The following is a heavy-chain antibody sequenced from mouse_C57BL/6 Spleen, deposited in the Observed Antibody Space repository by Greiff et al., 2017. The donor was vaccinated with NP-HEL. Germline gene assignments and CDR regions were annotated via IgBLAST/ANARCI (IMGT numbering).Heavy chain of an antibody. D-gene: IGHD1-1*01. CDR1: GYTFTSYW. CDR3: ARPYYYGSSYSLLAY. CDR2: IDPSDSYT. Sequence: VQLQQPGAELVMPGASVKLSCKASGYTFTSYWMHWVKQRPGQGLEWIGEIDPSDSYTNYNQKFKGKSTLTVDKSSSTAYMQLSSLTSEDSAVYYCARPYYYGSSYSLLAYWGQGTLVTVSA. V-gene: IGHV1-69*01. J-gene: IGHJ3*01.